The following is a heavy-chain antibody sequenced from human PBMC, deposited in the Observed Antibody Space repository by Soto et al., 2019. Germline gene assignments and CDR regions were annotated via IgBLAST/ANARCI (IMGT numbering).Heavy chain of an antibody. V-gene: IGHV3-53*01. J-gene: IGHJ4*02. Sequence: GGSLRLSCAASGVNVNSDYMNWVRQTPGKGLEWVASIYSGETTYYADSVRGRFTISSDKSKNTLYFQLSSLRIEDTAVYYCTRDGRGLGRLSLFEYWGQGVLVTVSS. D-gene: IGHD2-21*02. CDR2: IYSGETT. CDR1: GVNVNSDY. CDR3: TRDGRGLGRLSLFEY.